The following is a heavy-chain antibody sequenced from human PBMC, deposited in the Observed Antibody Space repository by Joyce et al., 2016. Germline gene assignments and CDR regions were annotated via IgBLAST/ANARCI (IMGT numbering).Heavy chain of an antibody. J-gene: IGHJ4*02. CDR3: ARGGLWRGSGHKELSEIDY. CDR1: GYTFINYY. D-gene: IGHD6-19*01. V-gene: IGHV1-2*04. CDR2: INPIIVAT. Sequence: QVQLVQSGAEVKKPGASVKVSCKASGYTFINYYIHWVRQAPGQGLEWMGWINPIIVATKYAQKFQGWVTMTRETSITTAYMELNSLKSDDTAVYYCARGGLWRGSGHKELSEIDYWGQGTLVTVSS.